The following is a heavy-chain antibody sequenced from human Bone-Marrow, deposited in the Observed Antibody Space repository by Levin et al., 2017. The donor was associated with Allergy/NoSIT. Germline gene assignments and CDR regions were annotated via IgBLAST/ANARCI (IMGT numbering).Heavy chain of an antibody. V-gene: IGHV1-8*01. CDR3: ARAAHTYYDFWSGYYDHYYYYGMDV. CDR1: GYTFTSYD. CDR2: MNPNSGNT. Sequence: GESLKISCKASGYTFTSYDINWVRQATGQGLEWMGWMNPNSGNTGYAQKFQGRVTMTRNTSISTAYMELSSLRSEDTAVYYCARAAHTYYDFWSGYYDHYYYYGMDVWGQGTTVTVSS. J-gene: IGHJ6*02. D-gene: IGHD3-3*01.